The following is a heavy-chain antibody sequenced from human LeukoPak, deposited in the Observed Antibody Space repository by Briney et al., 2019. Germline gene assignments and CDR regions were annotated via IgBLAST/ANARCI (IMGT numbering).Heavy chain of an antibody. CDR1: GYTFTSYG. CDR3: ARSNSRITIFGVATATNNWFDP. CDR2: ISAYNGNT. D-gene: IGHD3-3*01. J-gene: IGHJ5*02. V-gene: IGHV1-18*01. Sequence: ASVKVSCKASGYTFTSYGISWVRQAPGQGLEWMGWISAYNGNTNYAQKLQGRVTMTTDTSTSTAYMELRSLRSDDTAVYYCARSNSRITIFGVATATNNWFDPWGQGTLVTVSS.